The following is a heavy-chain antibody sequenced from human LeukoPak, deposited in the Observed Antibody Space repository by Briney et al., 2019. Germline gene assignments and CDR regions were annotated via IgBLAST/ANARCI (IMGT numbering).Heavy chain of an antibody. Sequence: SQTLSLTCAISGDSDSSNSAAWNWIRQSPSRGLEWLGRTYYRSKWYNDYAVSVKSRITINPDTSKNQFSLKLTSVTAADTAVYYCARDFGETSLPNWFDPWGQGTLIIVTS. CDR2: TYYRSKWYN. CDR1: GDSDSSNSAA. J-gene: IGHJ5*02. V-gene: IGHV6-1*01. CDR3: ARDFGETSLPNWFDP. D-gene: IGHD3-16*01.